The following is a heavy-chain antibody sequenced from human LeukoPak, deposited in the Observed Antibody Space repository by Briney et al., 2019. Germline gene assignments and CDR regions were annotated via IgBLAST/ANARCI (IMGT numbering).Heavy chain of an antibody. Sequence: GASVKVSCKASGYTFTNYHINWVRQATGQGFEWMGWMNPNNGDSGYAQKFQGRVTITRDTSISTSYMELRSLRSDDTAVYFCARTTSFTASGYDYWGQGTLVTVSS. D-gene: IGHD6-25*01. J-gene: IGHJ4*02. CDR3: ARTTSFTASGYDY. CDR1: GYTFTNYH. CDR2: MNPNNGDS. V-gene: IGHV1-8*03.